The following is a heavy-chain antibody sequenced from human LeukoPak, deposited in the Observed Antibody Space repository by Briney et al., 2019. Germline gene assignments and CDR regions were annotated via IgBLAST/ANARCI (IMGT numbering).Heavy chain of an antibody. CDR1: GYTFTGYY. CDR2: INPNSGGT. Sequence: ASVKVSCKASGYTFTGYYMHWVRQAPGQGLEWMGWINPNSGGTNYAQKFQGRVTMTRDTSISTAYMELGRLRSDDTAVYYCARALWFGEPIDYWGQGTLVTVSS. CDR3: ARALWFGEPIDY. V-gene: IGHV1-2*02. D-gene: IGHD3-10*01. J-gene: IGHJ4*02.